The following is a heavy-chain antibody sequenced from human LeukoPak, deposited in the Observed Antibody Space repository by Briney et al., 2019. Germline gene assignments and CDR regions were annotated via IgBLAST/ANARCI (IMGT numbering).Heavy chain of an antibody. D-gene: IGHD6-19*01. CDR2: IYSGGST. CDR1: GFTVSSNY. CDR3: ARDFIKPRIAVAF. V-gene: IGHV3-66*01. Sequence: GGSLRLSCAASGFTVSSNYTSWVRQAPGKGLEWVSVIYSGGSTYYADSVKGRFTISRDNSKNTLYLQMNSLRAEDTAVYYCARDFIKPRIAVAFWGQGTLVTVSS. J-gene: IGHJ4*02.